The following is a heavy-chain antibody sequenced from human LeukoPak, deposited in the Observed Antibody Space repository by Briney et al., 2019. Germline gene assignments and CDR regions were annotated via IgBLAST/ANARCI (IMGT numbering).Heavy chain of an antibody. CDR1: GHSFTRYW. V-gene: IGHV5-10-1*01. D-gene: IGHD6-19*01. CDR2: IDPSDSYT. J-gene: IGHJ4*02. Sequence: GESLKISCKGSGHSFTRYWISWVRQMPGKGLELMGRIDPSDSYTNYSPSFQGHVTISADKSISTAYLQWSSLKASDTAMYYCASWGIAVAGPFDYWGQGTLVTVSS. CDR3: ASWGIAVAGPFDY.